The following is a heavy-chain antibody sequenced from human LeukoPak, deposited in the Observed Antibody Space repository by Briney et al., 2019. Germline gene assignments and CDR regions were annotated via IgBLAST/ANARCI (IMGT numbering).Heavy chain of an antibody. V-gene: IGHV3-21*01. D-gene: IGHD1-26*01. CDR3: ARRVVGATSVDYFDY. Sequence: PGGSLRLSCAASGFTFSSYSMNWVRQAPGKGLEWVSSISSSSSYIYYVEAVKGRFTISRDNARNSLYLQMNSLRAEDTAVYYCARRVVGATSVDYFDYWGQGTLVTVSS. CDR1: GFTFSSYS. J-gene: IGHJ4*02. CDR2: ISSSSSYI.